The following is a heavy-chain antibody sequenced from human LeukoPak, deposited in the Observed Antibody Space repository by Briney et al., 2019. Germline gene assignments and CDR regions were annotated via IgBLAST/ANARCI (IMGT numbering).Heavy chain of an antibody. CDR1: GFGFNTYT. CDR2: IISSSASI. CDR3: ARDLQEFDS. J-gene: IGHJ4*02. V-gene: IGHV3-21*01. Sequence: GGSLRLSCAASGFGFNTYTMNWVRQAPGKGLEWVASIISSSASISYADSMKGRFTISRDNAKKTVYLHMSSVRAEDTAVYYCARDLQEFDSWGQGTLVTVSS.